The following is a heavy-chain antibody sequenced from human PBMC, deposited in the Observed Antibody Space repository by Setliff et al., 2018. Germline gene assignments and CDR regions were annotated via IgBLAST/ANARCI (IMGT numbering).Heavy chain of an antibody. CDR2: IYYSGST. CDR1: GESISDSY. V-gene: IGHV4-59*03. J-gene: IGHJ4*02. CDR3: TVYNTGSSKDHY. D-gene: IGHD2-8*02. Sequence: SETLSLTCGVYGESISDSYWSWIRQPPGKGLEWIGSIYYSGSTNYNPSLKSRVTISVDTSKNQFSLKLSSVTAADTALYYCTVYNTGSSKDHYWGQGTPVTVSS.